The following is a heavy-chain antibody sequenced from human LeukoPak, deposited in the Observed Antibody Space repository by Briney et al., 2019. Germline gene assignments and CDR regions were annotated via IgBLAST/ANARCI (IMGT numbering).Heavy chain of an antibody. D-gene: IGHD3-16*01. V-gene: IGHV3-23*01. CDR2: ISASGHYT. J-gene: IGHJ6*03. CDR1: GFTSSNSA. CDR3: AKDGSWGDYYFYFYKDV. Sequence: GGSLRLSCEASGFTSSNSAMSWVRQAPGKGLEWVSGISASGHYTYNADSAKGRFTISRDNSKNTLYLQMNSLRAEDTALYYCAKDGSWGDYYFYFYKDVWGKGTTVTVSS.